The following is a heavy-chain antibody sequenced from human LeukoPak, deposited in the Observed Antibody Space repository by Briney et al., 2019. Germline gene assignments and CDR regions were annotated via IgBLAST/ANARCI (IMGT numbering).Heavy chain of an antibody. Sequence: GGSLRLSCAASGFTFSGYAMTWVRQAPGKGLEWVSTIGVSGGSTFYADSVKGRFTNSRDNSKNTLYLQMNSLRVEGTAVYYCAKGYYDSTGYPLRPSFDYWGQGTLVTVSS. D-gene: IGHD3-22*01. J-gene: IGHJ4*02. V-gene: IGHV3-23*01. CDR1: GFTFSGYA. CDR3: AKGYYDSTGYPLRPSFDY. CDR2: IGVSGGST.